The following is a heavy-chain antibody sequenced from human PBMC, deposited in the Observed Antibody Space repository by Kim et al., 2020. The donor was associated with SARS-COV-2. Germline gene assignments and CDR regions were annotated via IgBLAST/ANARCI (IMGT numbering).Heavy chain of an antibody. CDR2: SNHNGFV. Sequence: SETLSLTCDVSGESFNGYFWTWIRQTPGKGLEWIGQSNHNGFVNYNPSLKSRVSIQVDSSQNQFSLKLKSVTAADTALYFCARGSLRNYYDSSGGLFDYWGQGILVTVSS. D-gene: IGHD6-25*01. CDR3: ARGSLRNYYDSSGGLFDY. CDR1: GESFNGYF. V-gene: IGHV4-34*01. J-gene: IGHJ4*02.